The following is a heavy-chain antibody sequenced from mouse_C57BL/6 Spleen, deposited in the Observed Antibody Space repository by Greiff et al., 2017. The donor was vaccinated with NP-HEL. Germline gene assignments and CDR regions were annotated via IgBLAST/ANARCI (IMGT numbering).Heavy chain of an antibody. Sequence: EVQLVESGGGLVKPGGSLKLSCAASGFTFSSYAMSWVRQTPEKRLEWVATISDGGSYTYYPDNVKGRFTISRDNAKNNLYLQMSHLKSEDTAMYYCARDRGNPYYFDYWGQGTTLTVSS. CDR3: ARDRGNPYYFDY. J-gene: IGHJ2*01. CDR2: ISDGGSYT. CDR1: GFTFSSYA. V-gene: IGHV5-4*01. D-gene: IGHD2-1*01.